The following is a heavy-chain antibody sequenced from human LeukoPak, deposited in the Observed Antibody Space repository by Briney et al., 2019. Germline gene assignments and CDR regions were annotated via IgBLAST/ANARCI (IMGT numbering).Heavy chain of an antibody. J-gene: IGHJ6*03. D-gene: IGHD3-3*01. CDR2: IYSGGST. CDR1: GFTVSSNY. CDR3: ARYLYYDFWSGPYYMDV. V-gene: IGHV3-53*01. Sequence: GGSLRLSCAASGFTVSSNYMSWVRQAPGKGLDWVSVIYSGGSTYYADSVKGRFTISRDNSKNTLYLQMNSLRAEDTAVYYCARYLYYDFWSGPYYMDVWGKGTTVTVSS.